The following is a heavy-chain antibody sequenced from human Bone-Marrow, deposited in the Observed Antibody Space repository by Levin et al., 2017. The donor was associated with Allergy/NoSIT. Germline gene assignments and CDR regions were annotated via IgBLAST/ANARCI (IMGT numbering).Heavy chain of an antibody. CDR3: ARVKTVTRLDY. V-gene: IGHV4-59*11. CDR1: GTSIHSHY. Sequence: SQTLSLTCAVSGTSIHSHYWSWIRQSPGKGLEWIGYIFYSGSTNYNPSLESRVAISVDTSKNEVSLKVRSVTAADTAVYFCARVKTVTRLDYWGQGILVTVSS. D-gene: IGHD4-17*01. CDR2: IFYSGST. J-gene: IGHJ4*02.